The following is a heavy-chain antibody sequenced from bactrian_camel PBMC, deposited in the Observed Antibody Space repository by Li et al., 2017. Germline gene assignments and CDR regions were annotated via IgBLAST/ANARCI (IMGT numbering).Heavy chain of an antibody. D-gene: IGHD1*01. V-gene: IGHV3S53*01. CDR1: ARTYCTYV. J-gene: IGHJ4*01. CDR2: IDIDDHT. Sequence: HVQLVESGGGSVQAGGSLRLSCAASARTYCTYVMIWYRQTPGKEREFVSRIDIDDHTRYANSVKGRFTISQNNAKNTVYLRMDNLMPEDTGIYYCAVGFRGGVLWEADRHDYWGQGTQVTVS. CDR3: AVGFRGGVLWEADRHDY.